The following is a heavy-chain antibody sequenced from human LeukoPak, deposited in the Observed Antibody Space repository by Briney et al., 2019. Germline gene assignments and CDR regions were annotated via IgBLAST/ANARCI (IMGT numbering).Heavy chain of an antibody. V-gene: IGHV3-23*01. J-gene: IGHJ4*02. Sequence: GGSLRLSCAASGYSFSRHGLTWVRQAPGKGLEWVATINGAGDHTVYAETVKGRFTISRDNSKNMLYLQMNTLRAEDTAIYSCAKVSVRFECYFDYWGQGVLVTVSS. D-gene: IGHD3-3*01. CDR3: AKVSVRFECYFDY. CDR2: INGAGDHT. CDR1: GYSFSRHG.